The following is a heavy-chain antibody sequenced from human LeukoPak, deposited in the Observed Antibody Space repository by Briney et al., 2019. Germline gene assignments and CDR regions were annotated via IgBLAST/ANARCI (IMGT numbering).Heavy chain of an antibody. V-gene: IGHV3-30*04. CDR1: GFTFSTYA. CDR2: ISYDGSNK. D-gene: IGHD1-26*01. J-gene: IGHJ3*02. CDR3: AKDFGNPSYSGSYYAFDI. Sequence: GGSLRLSCAVSGFTFSTYAMSWVRQAPGKGLEWVAVISYDGSNKYYADSVKGRFTISRDNSKNTLYLQMNSLRAEDTAVYYCAKDFGNPSYSGSYYAFDIWGQGTMVTVSS.